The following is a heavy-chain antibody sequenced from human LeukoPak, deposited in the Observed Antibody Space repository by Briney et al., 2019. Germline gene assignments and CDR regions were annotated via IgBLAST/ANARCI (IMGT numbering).Heavy chain of an antibody. CDR3: ARDSSGYSSGWYDY. J-gene: IGHJ4*02. Sequence: GRSLRLSCAASGFTFSNHWMSWVRQAPGKGLEWVANIKQDGSEKYYVDSVKGRFTISRDNAKNSLYLQMNSLRAEDAAAYHCARDSSGYSSGWYDYWGQGTLVTVSS. CDR1: GFTFSNHW. D-gene: IGHD6-19*01. CDR2: IKQDGSEK. V-gene: IGHV3-7*01.